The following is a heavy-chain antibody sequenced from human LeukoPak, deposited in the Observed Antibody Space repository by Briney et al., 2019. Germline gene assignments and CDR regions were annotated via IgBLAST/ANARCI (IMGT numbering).Heavy chain of an antibody. CDR3: ARDHYDSRWAFDI. CDR1: GYTFTGYY. CDR2: INPNSGGT. D-gene: IGHD3-22*01. Sequence: ASVKVSCKASGYTFTGYYMHWVRQAPGQGLEWMGWINPNSGGTNYAQKFQGRVTMTRDTSISTAYMELRSLRSDDTAVYYCARDHYDSRWAFDIWGQGTMVTVSS. J-gene: IGHJ3*02. V-gene: IGHV1-2*02.